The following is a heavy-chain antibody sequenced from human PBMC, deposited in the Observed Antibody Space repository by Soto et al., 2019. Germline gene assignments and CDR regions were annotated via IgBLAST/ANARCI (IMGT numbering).Heavy chain of an antibody. V-gene: IGHV3-30*18. Sequence: QVQLVESGGGVVQPGRSLRLSCAACGVTFCSYGMHWVRQAPGKGLEWVAVISYDGNKKYYAVSVKGRFTISRDNFKCTLYLPMGSLRAEDAAVYFCAKDLLHNTVTTCGSWGQGTRVTVSS. D-gene: IGHD4-17*01. CDR1: GVTFCSYG. J-gene: IGHJ5*02. CDR3: AKDLLHNTVTTCGS. CDR2: ISYDGNKK.